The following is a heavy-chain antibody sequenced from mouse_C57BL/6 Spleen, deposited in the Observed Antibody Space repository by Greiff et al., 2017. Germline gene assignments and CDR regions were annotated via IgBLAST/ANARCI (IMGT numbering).Heavy chain of an antibody. CDR2: FYPGSGSI. V-gene: IGHV1-62-2*01. Sequence: QVHVKQSGAELVKPGASVKLSCKASGYTFTEYTIHWVKQRSGQGLEWIGWFYPGSGSIKYNEKFKDKATLTADKSSSTVYMELSRLTSEDSAVYFCARHESVYYYGPFAYWGQGTLVTVAA. CDR1: GYTFTEYT. D-gene: IGHD1-1*01. CDR3: ARHESVYYYGPFAY. J-gene: IGHJ3*01.